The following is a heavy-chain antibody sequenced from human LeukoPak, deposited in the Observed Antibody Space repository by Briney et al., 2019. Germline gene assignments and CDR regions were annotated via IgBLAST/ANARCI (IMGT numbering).Heavy chain of an antibody. J-gene: IGHJ6*02. CDR3: ARDLGGPTYYYGSGSYFDYYYGMDV. CDR2: INPNSGGT. D-gene: IGHD3-10*01. CDR1: GYTFTGYY. Sequence: ASVKVSCKASGYTFTGYYMHWVRQAPGQGLEWMGWINPNSGGTNYAQKFQGRVTMTRDTSISTAYMELSRLRSDDTAVYYCARDLGGPTYYYGSGSYFDYYYGMDVWGQGTTVTVSS. V-gene: IGHV1-2*02.